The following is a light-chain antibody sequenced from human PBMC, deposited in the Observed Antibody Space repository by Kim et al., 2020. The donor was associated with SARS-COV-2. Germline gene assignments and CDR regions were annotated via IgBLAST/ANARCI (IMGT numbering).Light chain of an antibody. Sequence: QLVLTQSPSASASLGASVKLTCTLSSGHSSYAIAWHQQQPEKGPRYLMKLNSDGSHSKGDGIPDRFSGSSSGAERYPTISSLQSEDDADYYCQTWGTGIQGVFGGGTQLTVL. J-gene: IGLJ3*02. CDR3: QTWGTGIQGV. CDR2: LNSDGSH. CDR1: SGHSSYA. V-gene: IGLV4-69*01.